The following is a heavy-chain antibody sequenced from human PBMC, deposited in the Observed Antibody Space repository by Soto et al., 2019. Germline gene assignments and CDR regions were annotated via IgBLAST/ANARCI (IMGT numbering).Heavy chain of an antibody. J-gene: IGHJ4*02. D-gene: IGHD3-22*01. Sequence: GGSLILSCAASGFTFSSYAMSWVRQAPGKGLEWVSAISGSGGSTYYADSVKGRFTISRDNSKNTLYLQMNSLRAEDTAVYYCAKDSSGYPGGYFDYWGQGTLVTVSS. V-gene: IGHV3-23*01. CDR2: ISGSGGST. CDR3: AKDSSGYPGGYFDY. CDR1: GFTFSSYA.